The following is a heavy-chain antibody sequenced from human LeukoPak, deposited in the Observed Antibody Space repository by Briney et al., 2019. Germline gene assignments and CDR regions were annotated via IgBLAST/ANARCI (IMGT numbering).Heavy chain of an antibody. CDR2: IYYSGST. CDR1: GGSISSGGYF. V-gene: IGHV4-30-4*08. D-gene: IGHD3-3*01. J-gene: IGHJ4*02. Sequence: PSETLSLTCTVSGGSISSGGYFWRWIRQPPGKGLESIGYIYYSGSTYYNPSLNSRAPDSVNKSKYQLHRKLSSVTTAGTAYDYCARVSTILGVVIMGVDYWGQGTLVTVSS. CDR3: ARVSTILGVVIMGVDY.